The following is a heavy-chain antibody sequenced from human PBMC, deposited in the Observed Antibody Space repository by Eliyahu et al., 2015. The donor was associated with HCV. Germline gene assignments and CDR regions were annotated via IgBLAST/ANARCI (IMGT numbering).Heavy chain of an antibody. CDR2: ISAHNGQT. D-gene: IGHD6-6*01. CDR1: GYXXXGYG. J-gene: IGHJ4*02. V-gene: IGHV1-18*04. Sequence: QVQLVQSGAEVTXSGASVKVSCKASGYXXXGYGISWLRQAPXQGLEWVGWISAHNGQTDFAQKVQDRVTMTIDTSTATAYLELRSLIFDDTAVYYCARDSPLASVAARPLDFWGQGTLVTVSS. CDR3: ARDSPLASVAARPLDF.